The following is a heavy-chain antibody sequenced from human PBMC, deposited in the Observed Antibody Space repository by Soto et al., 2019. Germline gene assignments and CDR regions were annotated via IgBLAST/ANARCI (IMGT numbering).Heavy chain of an antibody. CDR3: AREDGGGGRRHDF. CDR2: INPSDGST. V-gene: IGHV1-46*01. J-gene: IGHJ4*02. Sequence: QVQLVQSGAEVKKLGASVKISCKTSGYTFAMHYIHWVRQAPGQGLEWMGMINPSDGSTSYVQKFQGRVTMTRDTSATTVFLNMSRLTSHDTAVFYCAREDGGGGRRHDFWGQGTLVTVSS. D-gene: IGHD2-15*01. CDR1: GYTFAMHY.